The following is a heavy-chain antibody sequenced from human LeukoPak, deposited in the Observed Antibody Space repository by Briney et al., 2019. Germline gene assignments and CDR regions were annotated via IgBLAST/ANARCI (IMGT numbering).Heavy chain of an antibody. J-gene: IGHJ4*02. D-gene: IGHD2-15*01. CDR1: GFTFGGYA. Sequence: GGSLRLSCAASGFTFGGYAMYWVRQAPGKGLEWVSGIFGSGGSAHYADSVKGRFTISRDNSKNTVYLQMDSLRAEDSAIYYCAKTTTGYSSGRYPAWPIDYWGQGTLVTVSS. V-gene: IGHV3-23*01. CDR3: AKTTTGYSSGRYPAWPIDY. CDR2: IFGSGGSA.